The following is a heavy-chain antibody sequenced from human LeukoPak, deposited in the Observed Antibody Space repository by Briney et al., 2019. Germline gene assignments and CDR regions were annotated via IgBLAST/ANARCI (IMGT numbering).Heavy chain of an antibody. J-gene: IGHJ6*03. CDR2: ISGSGEST. CDR3: AKDVGGTNFHYMDV. D-gene: IGHD1-26*01. CDR1: GFIFSTYW. Sequence: GGSLRLSCAASGFIFSTYWMHWVRQAPGKGLEWVSAISGSGESTYYEDSVKGRFTISRDNSKNTVDVQMNSLRAEDTAVYYCAKDVGGTNFHYMDVWGKGTTVIVSS. V-gene: IGHV3-23*01.